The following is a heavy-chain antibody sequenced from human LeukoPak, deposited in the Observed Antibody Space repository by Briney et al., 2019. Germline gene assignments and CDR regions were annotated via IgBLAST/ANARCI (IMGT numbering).Heavy chain of an antibody. D-gene: IGHD2-15*01. CDR3: ARSEREVVAASDY. Sequence: GGSLRLSCAASGFTFSSYEMNWDRQAPGKGLEWVSYISSSGSTIYYADSVKGRFTISRDNAKNSLYLRMNSLRAEDTAVYYCARSEREVVAASDYWGQGTLVTVSS. CDR2: ISSSGSTI. J-gene: IGHJ4*02. V-gene: IGHV3-48*03. CDR1: GFTFSSYE.